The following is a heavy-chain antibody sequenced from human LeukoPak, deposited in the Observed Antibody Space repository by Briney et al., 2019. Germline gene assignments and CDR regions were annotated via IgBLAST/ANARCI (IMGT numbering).Heavy chain of an antibody. CDR1: GFTFSNYR. V-gene: IGHV3-21*01. CDR3: ARNRATNDY. D-gene: IGHD1-26*01. CDR2: ISSTSSYI. J-gene: IGHJ4*02. Sequence: GESLKISCAASGFTFSNYRMNWVRQAPGKGLEWVSSISSTSSYIYYADSVKGRFTISRENTKNSLYLQMNSLRAVDTAVYYCARNRATNDYWGQGTLVTVSS.